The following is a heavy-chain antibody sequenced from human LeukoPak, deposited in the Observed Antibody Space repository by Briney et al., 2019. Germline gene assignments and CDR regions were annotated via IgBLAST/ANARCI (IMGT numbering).Heavy chain of an antibody. CDR2: IKQDGSEK. V-gene: IGHV3-7*03. CDR1: GFTFSSYW. Sequence: GGSLRLSCAASGFTFSSYWLTWVRQAPGKGLEWVANIKQDGSEKNYVDSVKGRFTISRDNSKNTLYLQMNSLRAEDTAVYYCAKEPRGGPLTTKYGVWGQGTLVTVSS. J-gene: IGHJ4*02. CDR3: AKEPRGGPLTTKYGV. D-gene: IGHD1/OR15-1a*01.